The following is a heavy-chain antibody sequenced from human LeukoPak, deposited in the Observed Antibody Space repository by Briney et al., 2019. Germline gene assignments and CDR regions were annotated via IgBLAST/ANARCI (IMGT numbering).Heavy chain of an antibody. J-gene: IGHJ4*02. CDR1: GYSLTGYW. CDR2: LFPSDSYT. V-gene: IGHV5-10-1*01. Sequence: GESPRISRKGSGYSLTGYWISRVRQMPGGGVEWMGKLFPSDSYTNYSQSFQGHVTISADKSISTAYLQWSSLKASDAAMYYCACTMVRGTDLFDYWGRGNLVTVSS. CDR3: ACTMVRGTDLFDY. D-gene: IGHD3-10*01.